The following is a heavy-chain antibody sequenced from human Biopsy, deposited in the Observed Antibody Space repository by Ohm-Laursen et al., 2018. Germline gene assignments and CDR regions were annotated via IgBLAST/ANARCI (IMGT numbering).Heavy chain of an antibody. J-gene: IGHJ1*01. CDR2: NIPILGTG. CDR1: EGTFSNYG. CDR3: ATKLTGYFHH. V-gene: IGHV1-69*06. D-gene: IGHD3-9*01. Sequence: GESLKISCKAPEGTFSNYGVNWVRQAPGQGLEWLGGNIPILGTGNYAHQFQDRVTVVADTSTSTATMELRSLRSDDTAVYYCATKLTGYFHHWGQGTLVIVSS.